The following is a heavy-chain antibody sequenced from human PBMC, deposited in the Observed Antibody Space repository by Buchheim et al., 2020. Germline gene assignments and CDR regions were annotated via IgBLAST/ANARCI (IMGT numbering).Heavy chain of an antibody. CDR2: ISYDGSNK. CDR3: ANFGIGYSYGPPFDY. Sequence: QVQLVESGGGVVQPGRSLRLSCAASGFTFSSYGMHWVRKAPGKGLEWVAVISYDGSNKYYADSVKGRFTISRDNSKNTLYLQMNSLRAEDTAVYYCANFGIGYSYGPPFDYWGQGTL. V-gene: IGHV3-30*18. J-gene: IGHJ4*02. D-gene: IGHD5-18*01. CDR1: GFTFSSYG.